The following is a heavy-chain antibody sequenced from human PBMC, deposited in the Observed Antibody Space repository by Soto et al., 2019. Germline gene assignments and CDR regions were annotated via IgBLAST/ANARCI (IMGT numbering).Heavy chain of an antibody. CDR2: ISAYNGNT. CDR3: ARDGFMVGEYNLFDP. V-gene: IGHV1-18*01. Sequence: ASVKVSCKASGYTFTSYGISWVRQAPGQGLEWMGWISAYNGNTNYAQKLQGRVTMTTDTSTSTAYMELRSLRSDDTAVYYCARDGFMVGEYNLFDPWGQGTLVTVSS. J-gene: IGHJ5*02. D-gene: IGHD2-15*01. CDR1: GYTFTSYG.